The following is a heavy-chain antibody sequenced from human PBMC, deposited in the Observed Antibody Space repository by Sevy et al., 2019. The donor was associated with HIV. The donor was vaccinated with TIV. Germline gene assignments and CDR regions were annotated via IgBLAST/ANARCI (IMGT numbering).Heavy chain of an antibody. J-gene: IGHJ4*02. CDR1: GFTFSDHY. D-gene: IGHD6-13*01. CDR2: IRNKADSYTT. V-gene: IGHV3-72*01. CDR3: ATHAGIAAAGRVFDY. Sequence: GGSLRLSCAASGFTFSDHYMEWVRQAPGKGLEWVGRIRNKADSYTTEYAASVKGRLTIPRDDSKNSLYLLMNSLKTEETAVYYCATHAGIAAAGRVFDYWGQGTLVTVSS.